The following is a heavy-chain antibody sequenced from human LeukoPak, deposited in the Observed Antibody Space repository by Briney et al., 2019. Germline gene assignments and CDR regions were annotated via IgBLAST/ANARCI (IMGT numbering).Heavy chain of an antibody. Sequence: GRSLSLLRAASALTFDDYRMGWVPQAPGEGMGWVLDIRSNRGSIVYTDSVKVRFTIPRDNDKNSLYLQINSLRAEDTALYYCAKGAVHTNYDYWRGYYRPRLGFDYWGQGTLVTVSS. J-gene: IGHJ4*02. CDR1: ALTFDDYR. CDR3: AKGAVHTNYDYWRGYYRPRLGFDY. D-gene: IGHD3-3*01. CDR2: IRSNRGSI. V-gene: IGHV3-9*01.